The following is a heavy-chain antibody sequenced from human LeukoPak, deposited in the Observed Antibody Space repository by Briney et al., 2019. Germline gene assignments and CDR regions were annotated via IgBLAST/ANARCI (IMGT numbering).Heavy chain of an antibody. CDR3: ARGYSSGWDGGFDY. J-gene: IGHJ4*02. V-gene: IGHV1-69*06. CDR2: IIPIFGPT. D-gene: IGHD6-19*01. CDR1: GDTFSSYA. Sequence: ASVKVSCKASGDTFSSYAISWVRQAPGQGLEWRGGIIPIFGPTNYAQKFQCRLTIAADKSTSTAYMELSSLRSGDTAVYYCARGYSSGWDGGFDYWGQGTLVTVSS.